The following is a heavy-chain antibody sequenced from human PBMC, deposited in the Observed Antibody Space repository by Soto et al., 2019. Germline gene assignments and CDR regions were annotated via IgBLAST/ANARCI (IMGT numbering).Heavy chain of an antibody. V-gene: IGHV3-33*01. Sequence: PGGSLRLSCAASGFTFSSYGMHWVRQAPGKGLEWVAVIWYDGSNKYYADSVKGRFTISRDNSKNTLYLQMNSLRAEDTAVYSCARICLGCGYGMDVCGQGTTGTVAS. CDR2: IWYDGSNK. CDR3: ARICLGCGYGMDV. CDR1: GFTFSSYG. D-gene: IGHD2-21*01. J-gene: IGHJ6*02.